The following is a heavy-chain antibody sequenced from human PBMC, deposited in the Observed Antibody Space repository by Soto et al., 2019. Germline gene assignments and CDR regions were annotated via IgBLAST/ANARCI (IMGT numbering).Heavy chain of an antibody. CDR2: ISDDGDKR. J-gene: IGHJ4*02. Sequence: PGGSLRLSCVGSGFTFSNYGMHWVRQPPGKGLEWVALISDDGDKRYYADSVRGRLIISRDNSKDTLYLQMNSLGRDDTAVYFCAKARVRIVGANSFDYWGQGTPVPVSS. V-gene: IGHV3-30*18. D-gene: IGHD1-26*01. CDR1: GFTFSNYG. CDR3: AKARVRIVGANSFDY.